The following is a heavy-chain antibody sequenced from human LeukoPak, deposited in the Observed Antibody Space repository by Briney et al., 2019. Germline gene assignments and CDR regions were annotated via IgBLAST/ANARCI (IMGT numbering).Heavy chain of an antibody. D-gene: IGHD5-18*01. Sequence: GGSLRLSCAASGFTFSSYAMHWVRQAPGKGLEYVSAISSNGGSTYYANSVKGRFTIFRDNSKNTLYLQMGSLRAEDMAVYYCARVIGGYSYGPFDYWGQGTLVTVSS. CDR1: GFTFSSYA. V-gene: IGHV3-64*01. CDR2: ISSNGGST. J-gene: IGHJ4*02. CDR3: ARVIGGYSYGPFDY.